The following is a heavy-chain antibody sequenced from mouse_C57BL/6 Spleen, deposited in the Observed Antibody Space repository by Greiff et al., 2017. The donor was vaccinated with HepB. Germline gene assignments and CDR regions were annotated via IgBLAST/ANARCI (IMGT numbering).Heavy chain of an antibody. CDR2: IYPGGGYT. CDR3: ARRGVNFYFDY. J-gene: IGHJ2*01. Sequence: QVQLKESGAELVRPGTSVKMSCKASGYTFTNYWIGWAKQRPGHGLEWIGDIYPGGGYTNYNEKFKGKATLTADKSSSTAYMQFSSLTSEDSAIYYCARRGVNFYFDYWGQGTTLTVSS. CDR1: GYTFTNYW. V-gene: IGHV1-63*01. D-gene: IGHD1-3*01.